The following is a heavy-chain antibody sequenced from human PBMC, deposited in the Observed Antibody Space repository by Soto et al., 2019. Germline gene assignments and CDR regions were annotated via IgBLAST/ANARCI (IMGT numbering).Heavy chain of an antibody. V-gene: IGHV4-4*07. Sequence: PSETLSLTCTVSGGSIKNYYWSWIRQPAGKGLEWIGRIYTTGSTNYNPSLKGRVTMSIDTSENQFSLRLNSVTAADTAVYYCARDNYYDRNNWFDPWGQGTLVTVSS. CDR2: IYTTGST. D-gene: IGHD3-22*01. CDR3: ARDNYYDRNNWFDP. CDR1: GGSIKNYY. J-gene: IGHJ5*02.